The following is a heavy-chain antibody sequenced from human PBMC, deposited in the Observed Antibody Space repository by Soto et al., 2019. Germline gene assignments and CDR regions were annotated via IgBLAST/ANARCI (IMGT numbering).Heavy chain of an antibody. CDR3: ARLYYYDSSGYYYYYYGMDV. V-gene: IGHV1-69*13. J-gene: IGHJ6*02. Sequence: SVKVSCKASGGTFSSYAISWVRKAPGQGLEWMGGIIPIFGTANYAQKFQGRVTITADESTSTAYMELSSLRSEDTAVYYCARLYYYDSSGYYYYYYGMDVWGQGTTVTVSS. CDR1: GGTFSSYA. D-gene: IGHD3-22*01. CDR2: IIPIFGTA.